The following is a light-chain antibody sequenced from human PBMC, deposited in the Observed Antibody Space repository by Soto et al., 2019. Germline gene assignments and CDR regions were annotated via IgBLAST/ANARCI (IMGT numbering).Light chain of an antibody. J-gene: IGLJ1*01. V-gene: IGLV1-47*01. CDR3: AAWDDKLSALYV. CDR1: ASAIGRNY. Sequence: SVLTQSPSASGTPGQRVTISCSGSASAIGRNYVYWYQQLPGTAPKLLTYRNSQRPSGVPDRFSGSKSGTSASLAISGLRSEDEADYCCAAWDDKLSALYVFGGGTKVTLL. CDR2: RNS.